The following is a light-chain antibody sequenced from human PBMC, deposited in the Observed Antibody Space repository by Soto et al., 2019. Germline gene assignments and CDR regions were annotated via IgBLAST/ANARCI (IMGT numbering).Light chain of an antibody. CDR2: SAL. V-gene: IGKV1-39*01. CDR1: QRIAFY. J-gene: IGKJ2*01. CDR3: QQSVSTPYT. Sequence: DLQMTQSPSSLSASVGDRVSITCRASQRIAFYLNWYQHKLGQAPKLLIHSALTLESGVPSRFTGSGSETDFNLTISSLQPEDFATYYCQQSVSTPYTFGQGTSLEIK.